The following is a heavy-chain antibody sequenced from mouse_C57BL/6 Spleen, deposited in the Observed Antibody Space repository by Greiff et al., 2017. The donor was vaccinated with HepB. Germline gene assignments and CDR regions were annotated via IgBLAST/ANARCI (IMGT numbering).Heavy chain of an antibody. J-gene: IGHJ1*03. V-gene: IGHV1-80*01. CDR3: ARSGAWAVVATECFDV. CDR1: GYAFSSYW. CDR2: IYPGDGDT. Sequence: QVQLQQSGAELVKPGASVKISCKASGYAFSSYWMNWVKQRPGRGLEWIGQIYPGDGDTNYNGKFKGKATLTADKSSSTAYMQLSSLTSEDSAVYFCARSGAWAVVATECFDVWGTGTTVTVSS. D-gene: IGHD1-1*01.